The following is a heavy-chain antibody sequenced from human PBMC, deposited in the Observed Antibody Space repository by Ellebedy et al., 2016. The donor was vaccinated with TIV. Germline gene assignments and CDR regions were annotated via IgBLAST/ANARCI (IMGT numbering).Heavy chain of an antibody. J-gene: IGHJ6*02. D-gene: IGHD2-21*02. CDR3: AREQVVTAILYYYYGMDV. CDR2: INSDGSST. Sequence: GESLKISXAASGFTFSSYWMHWVRQAPGKGLVWVSRINSDGSSTSYADSVKGRFTISRDNAKNTLYLQMNSLRAEDTAVYYCAREQVVTAILYYYYGMDVWGQGTTVTVSS. V-gene: IGHV3-74*01. CDR1: GFTFSSYW.